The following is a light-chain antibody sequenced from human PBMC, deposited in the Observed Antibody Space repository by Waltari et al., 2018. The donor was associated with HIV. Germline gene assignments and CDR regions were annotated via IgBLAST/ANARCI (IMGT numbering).Light chain of an antibody. CDR1: QGISRY. CDR3: QQYYSYPLT. Sequence: FSASTGDRVTITCRASQGISRYLAWYQQKPGKAPNLLIYAASTLQSGVPSRFSGSGSGTDFTLTISCLQSEDFASYYCQQYYSYPLTFGGGTKVEIK. V-gene: IGKV1-8*01. CDR2: AAS. J-gene: IGKJ4*01.